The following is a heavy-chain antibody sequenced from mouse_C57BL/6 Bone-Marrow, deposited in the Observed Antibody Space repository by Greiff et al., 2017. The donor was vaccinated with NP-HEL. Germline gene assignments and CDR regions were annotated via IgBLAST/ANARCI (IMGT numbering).Heavy chain of an antibody. J-gene: IGHJ2*01. Sequence: DVMLVESGGDLVKPGGSLKLSCAASGFTFSSYGMSWVRQTPDKRLEWVATISSGGSYTYYPDSVKGRFTISRDNAKNTLYLQMSSLKSEDTAMYYCARPPDYWGQGTTLTVSS. CDR3: ARPPDY. CDR2: ISSGGSYT. V-gene: IGHV5-6*02. CDR1: GFTFSSYG.